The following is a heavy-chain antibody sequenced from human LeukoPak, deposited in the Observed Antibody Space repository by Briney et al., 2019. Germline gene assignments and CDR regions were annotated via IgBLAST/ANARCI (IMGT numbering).Heavy chain of an antibody. CDR3: AKCSGWFVRGKDYYYYYMDV. D-gene: IGHD6-19*01. V-gene: IGHV3-48*01. J-gene: IGHJ6*03. CDR2: ISGTSNTI. Sequence: GGSLRLSCAASGFTFNNAWMSWVRQAPGKGLEWVSYISGTSNTIYYADSVKGRFTISRDNAKNSLYLQVNSLRAEDTAVYYCAKCSGWFVRGKDYYYYYMDVWGKGTTVTVSS. CDR1: GFTFNNAW.